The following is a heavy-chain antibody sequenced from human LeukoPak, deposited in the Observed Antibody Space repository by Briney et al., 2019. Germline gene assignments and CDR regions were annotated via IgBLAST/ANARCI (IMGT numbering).Heavy chain of an antibody. D-gene: IGHD6-13*01. CDR3: ARRGRIAAAGLYYYYYMDV. V-gene: IGHV4-59*01. Sequence: SETLSLTCTVSGGSISSYYWSWIRQPPGKGLEWIGYIYYSGSTNYNPSLKSRVTISVDTSKNQFSLKLSSVTAADTAVYYCARRGRIAAAGLYYYYYMDVWGKGTTVTVSS. J-gene: IGHJ6*03. CDR2: IYYSGST. CDR1: GGSISSYY.